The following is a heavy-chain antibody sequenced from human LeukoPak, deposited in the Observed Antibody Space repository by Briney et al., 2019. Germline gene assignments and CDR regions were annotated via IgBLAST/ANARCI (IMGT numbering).Heavy chain of an antibody. V-gene: IGHV3-21*01. CDR2: ISSGQNYI. Sequence: PRGSLRLSCAASGFTFSSYSMNWVRQAPGKGLEWVSSISSGQNYIYYADSVKGRFAISRDNAKNSLFLQMNTLRAEDTAVYYCARVGYSYGQFDYWGQGTLVTVSS. CDR3: ARVGYSYGQFDY. D-gene: IGHD5-18*01. J-gene: IGHJ4*02. CDR1: GFTFSSYS.